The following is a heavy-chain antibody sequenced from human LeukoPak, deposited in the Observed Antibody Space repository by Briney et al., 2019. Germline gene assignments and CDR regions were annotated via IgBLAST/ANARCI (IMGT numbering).Heavy chain of an antibody. Sequence: SETLSLTRTVSGVSISSYYWRWLRQPPGKGREGVGYIYYSGSTNYNPSLQSLVTISVDTSKNQFSLKLSSVTAADTAVYCCARLGGCSGGSCYSRGAFDIWGQGTMVTVSS. D-gene: IGHD2-15*01. CDR2: IYYSGST. CDR3: ARLGGCSGGSCYSRGAFDI. J-gene: IGHJ3*02. V-gene: IGHV4-59*08. CDR1: GVSISSYY.